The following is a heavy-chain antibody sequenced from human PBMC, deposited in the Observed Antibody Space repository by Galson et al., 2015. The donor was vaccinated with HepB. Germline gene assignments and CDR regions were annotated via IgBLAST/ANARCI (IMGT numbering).Heavy chain of an antibody. CDR2: IDPIDSYT. J-gene: IGHJ6*02. CDR1: GYNFSTYW. V-gene: IGHV5-10-1*01. Sequence: QSGAEVKKPAESLRISCKVSGYNFSTYWITWVRQMPGKGLEWMGRIDPIDSYTNYSPSFQGHVTMSADKSINTAYLQWRSLKASDTALYYCARQRRLGDSYGYGPSDYYYYGMDVWGQGTTVTVSS. CDR3: ARQRRLGDSYGYGPSDYYYYGMDV. D-gene: IGHD5-18*01.